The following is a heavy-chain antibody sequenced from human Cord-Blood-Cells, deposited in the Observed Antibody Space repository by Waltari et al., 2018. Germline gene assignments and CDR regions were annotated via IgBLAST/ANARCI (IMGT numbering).Heavy chain of an antibody. J-gene: IGHJ4*02. CDR2: INHSGST. CDR1: GGSFSGYY. V-gene: IGHV4-34*01. D-gene: IGHD6-19*01. CDR3: ARDGGAVAGNY. Sequence: QVQLQQWGAGLLKPSETLSLTCAVYGGSFSGYYWSWFRQPPGKGLEWIGEINHSGSTNYNPALKSRVTISVDTSKNQFSLKLGSVTAADTAVYYCARDGGAVAGNYWGQGTLVTVSS.